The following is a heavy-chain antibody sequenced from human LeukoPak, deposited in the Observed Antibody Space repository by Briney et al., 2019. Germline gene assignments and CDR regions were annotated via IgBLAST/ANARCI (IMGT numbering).Heavy chain of an antibody. J-gene: IGHJ1*01. Sequence: SVKVSCKASGGTFSSYAISWLRQAPGKGRDGMGGIIPIFGTANYAQKFTGRVTITTDESKSTAYMELSSLRSEDPAVYYCATLERWPNPWDFQHWGQGTLVTVSS. D-gene: IGHD5-24*01. CDR1: GGTFSSYA. CDR2: IIPIFGTA. CDR3: ATLERWPNPWDFQH. V-gene: IGHV1-69*05.